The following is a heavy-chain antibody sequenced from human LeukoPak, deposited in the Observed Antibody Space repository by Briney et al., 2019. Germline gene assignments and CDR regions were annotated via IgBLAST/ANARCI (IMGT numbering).Heavy chain of an antibody. D-gene: IGHD1-14*01. V-gene: IGHV4-38-2*02. CDR1: GYSTSSGYY. CDR2: IYHSGST. Sequence: SETLSLTCTVSGYSTSSGYYWGWIRQPPGQGLEWIGSIYHSGSTYYNPSLKSRVTISVDTSKNQFSLRLSSLTAADTALYYCARDRKYYYHMDVWGKGTTVTVSS. CDR3: ARDRKYYYHMDV. J-gene: IGHJ6*03.